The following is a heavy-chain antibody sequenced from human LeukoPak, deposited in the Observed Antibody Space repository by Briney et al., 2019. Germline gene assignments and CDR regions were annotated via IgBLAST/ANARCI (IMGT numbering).Heavy chain of an antibody. Sequence: ASVTVSFTAFGYTFATYVISWVRRPPEQGLEWMGWISAYNGNTNYAQKLQGRVTMTTDTSTSTAYMELRSLRSDDTAVYYCARDLGDYPDYWGQGTLVTVSS. CDR1: GYTFATYV. V-gene: IGHV1-18*01. CDR2: ISAYNGNT. J-gene: IGHJ4*02. D-gene: IGHD4-17*01. CDR3: ARDLGDYPDY.